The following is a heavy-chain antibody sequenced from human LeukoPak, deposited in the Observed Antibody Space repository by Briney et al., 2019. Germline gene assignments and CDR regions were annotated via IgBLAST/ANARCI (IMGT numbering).Heavy chain of an antibody. Sequence: PSETLSLTCTVSGGSISSSSYYWGWIRQPPGKGLEWIGSIYYSGSTYYNPSLKSRVTISVDTSKNQFSLKLSSVTAADTAVYYCARGDPAAYYYYMDVWGKGTTVTVSS. CDR3: ARGDPAAYYYYMDV. V-gene: IGHV4-39*07. CDR2: IYYSGST. CDR1: GGSISSSSYY. D-gene: IGHD2-21*01. J-gene: IGHJ6*03.